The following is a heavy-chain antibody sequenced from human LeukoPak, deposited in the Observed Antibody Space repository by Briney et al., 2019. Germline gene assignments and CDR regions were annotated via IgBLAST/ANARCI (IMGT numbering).Heavy chain of an antibody. D-gene: IGHD2-2*01. CDR2: IYYSGST. V-gene: IGHV4-59*01. J-gene: IGHJ4*02. CDR3: ARVICSSTSCYPDY. CDR1: GGSISSYY. Sequence: SETLSLTCTVSGGSISSYYWSWIRQPPGKGLEWIGYIYYSGSTNYNPSLKGRVTISVDTSKNQFSLKLSSVTAADTAVYYCARVICSSTSCYPDYWGQGTLVTVSS.